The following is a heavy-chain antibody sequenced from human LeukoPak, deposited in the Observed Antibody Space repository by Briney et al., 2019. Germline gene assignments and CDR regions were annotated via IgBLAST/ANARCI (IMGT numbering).Heavy chain of an antibody. CDR3: ARMPLEIVTNFLDS. J-gene: IGHJ4*02. CDR2: ISSNSRTI. D-gene: IGHD4-11*01. V-gene: IGHV3-48*04. Sequence: GRSLRLSCAASGFTFNSYSMNWVRQAPGKGLEWVSYISSNSRTIHYTDSVKGRFTISRDNAKNSLYLQMNTLRAEDTAVYYCARMPLEIVTNFLDSWGQGTLVIVSS. CDR1: GFTFNSYS.